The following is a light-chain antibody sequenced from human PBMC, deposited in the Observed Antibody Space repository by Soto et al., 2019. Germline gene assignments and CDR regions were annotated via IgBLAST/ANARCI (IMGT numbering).Light chain of an antibody. CDR3: QPWGTGSASVV. J-gene: IGLJ7*01. CDR1: SGHSNYA. CDR2: VNSGGSH. V-gene: IGLV4-69*01. Sequence: QPVLTQSPSASASLGASVKLTCTLSSGHSNYAIAWHQQQPETGPRYLMKVNSGGSHIKGDGIPDRFSGSSSGAERYLFISSLQSEDEADYDCQPWGTGSASVVFGGGTQLTVL.